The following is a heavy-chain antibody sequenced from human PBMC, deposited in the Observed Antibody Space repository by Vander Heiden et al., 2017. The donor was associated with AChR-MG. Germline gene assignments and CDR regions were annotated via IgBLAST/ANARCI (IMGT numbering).Heavy chain of an antibody. J-gene: IGHJ3*02. CDR3: ARHKGLDAFDI. Sequence: QLQLQESGPGLVKPSETLSLTCTVSGGSISSSSYYWGWIRQPPGKGLEWIGSIYYSGSTYYNPSLKSRVTISVDTSKNQFSLKLSSVTAADTAVYYCARHKGLDAFDIWGQGTMVTVSS. CDR2: IYYSGST. V-gene: IGHV4-39*01. CDR1: GGSISSSSYY.